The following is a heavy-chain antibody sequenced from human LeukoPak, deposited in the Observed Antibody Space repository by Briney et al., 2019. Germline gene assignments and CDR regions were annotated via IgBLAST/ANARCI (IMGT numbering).Heavy chain of an antibody. V-gene: IGHV4-34*01. D-gene: IGHD1-1*01. CDR1: GGSFSGYH. Sequence: SETLSLTCAVYGGSFSGYHWSWIRQPPGKGLEWIGEINHSGSTNYNPSLKSRVTISVDTSKNQFSLKLSSVTAADTAVYYCASSGTTGTNLDYWGQGTLVTVSS. CDR3: ASSGTTGTNLDY. J-gene: IGHJ4*02. CDR2: INHSGST.